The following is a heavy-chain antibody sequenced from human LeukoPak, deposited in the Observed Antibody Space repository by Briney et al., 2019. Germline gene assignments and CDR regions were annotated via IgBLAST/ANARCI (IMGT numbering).Heavy chain of an antibody. D-gene: IGHD1-26*01. CDR1: GFTFDDYA. CDR3: ARFLSATNRRFDP. CDR2: ISWNSGSI. V-gene: IGHV3-9*01. J-gene: IGHJ5*02. Sequence: GGSLRLSCAASGFTFDDYAMHWVRQAPGKGLEWVSGISWNSGSIGYADSVKGRFTISRDNAKNSLYLQMNSLRAEDTAMYYCARFLSATNRRFDPWGQGTLVTVSS.